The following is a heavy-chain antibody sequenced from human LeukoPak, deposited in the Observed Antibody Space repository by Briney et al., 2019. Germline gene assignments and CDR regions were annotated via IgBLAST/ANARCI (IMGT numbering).Heavy chain of an antibody. CDR3: ARDRGGGDWNY. D-gene: IGHD2-21*01. CDR2: ISSSSSYI. CDR1: GFTFSSYS. V-gene: IGHV3-21*01. Sequence: GGSLRLSCAASGFTFSSYSMNWVRQVPGKGLEWVSSISSSSSYIYYADSVKGRFTISRDNAKNSLYLQMNSLRAEDTAVYYCARDRGGGDWNYWGQGTLVTVSS. J-gene: IGHJ4*02.